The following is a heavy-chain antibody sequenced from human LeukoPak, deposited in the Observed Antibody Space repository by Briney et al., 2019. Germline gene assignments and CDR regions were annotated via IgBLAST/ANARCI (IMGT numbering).Heavy chain of an antibody. Sequence: ASVKVSCKASEYTFTSYAMHWVRQAPGQRLEWMGWINAGNGNTQYSQKFQGRVTITRDTSANTAYMELSSLRSEDTAVYYCARDRGIAADAPQRAINWFDPWGQGTLVTVSS. CDR2: INAGNGNT. D-gene: IGHD6-13*01. CDR1: EYTFTSYA. CDR3: ARDRGIAADAPQRAINWFDP. V-gene: IGHV1-3*01. J-gene: IGHJ5*02.